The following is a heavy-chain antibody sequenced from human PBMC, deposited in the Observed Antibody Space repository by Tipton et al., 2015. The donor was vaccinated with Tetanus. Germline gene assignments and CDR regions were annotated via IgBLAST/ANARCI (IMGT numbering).Heavy chain of an antibody. J-gene: IGHJ5*02. CDR1: GGSFSVYY. Sequence: TLSLTCAVYGGSFSVYYWSWIRQPPGKGLEWIGEINHSGGTNYNPSLKSRVTISLDTSKNQFSLKLSSVTAADTAVYYCARGRSDFWSGRAAWFDPWGQGTLVTVSS. D-gene: IGHD3-3*01. V-gene: IGHV4-34*01. CDR2: INHSGGT. CDR3: ARGRSDFWSGRAAWFDP.